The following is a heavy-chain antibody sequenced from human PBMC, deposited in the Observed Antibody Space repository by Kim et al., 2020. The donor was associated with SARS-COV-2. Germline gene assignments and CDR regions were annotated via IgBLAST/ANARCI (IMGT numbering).Heavy chain of an antibody. D-gene: IGHD3-10*01. CDR3: ARVRDPRGFGESTIDY. J-gene: IGHJ4*02. CDR1: GGSISSGGYY. CDR2: IYYSGST. V-gene: IGHV4-31*03. Sequence: SETLSLTCTVSGGSISSGGYYWSWIRQHPGKGLEWIGYIYYSGSTYYNPSLKSRVTISVDTSKNQFSLKLSSLTAADTAVYYCARVRDPRGFGESTIDYWGQGTLVTVSS.